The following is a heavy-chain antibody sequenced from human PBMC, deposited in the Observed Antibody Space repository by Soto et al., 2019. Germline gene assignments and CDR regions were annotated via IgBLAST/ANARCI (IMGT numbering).Heavy chain of an antibody. V-gene: IGHV1-46*01. CDR1: GYTFTDYH. J-gene: IGHJ3*02. D-gene: IGHD6-25*01. Sequence: QVQLVQSGAEVRKPGASVKVSCKASGYTFTDYHLHWLRQAPGQRPEWMGDINPYDGNTNYAQKFQVRVTVTSDTSTGTVYIDLSSLTFEDTAVYYCARGPSSGAFYIWGQGTMVTISS. CDR3: ARGPSSGAFYI. CDR2: INPYDGNT.